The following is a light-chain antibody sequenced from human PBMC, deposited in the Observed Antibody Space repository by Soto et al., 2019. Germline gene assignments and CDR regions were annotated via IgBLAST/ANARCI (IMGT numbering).Light chain of an antibody. CDR1: QSISRW. V-gene: IGKV1-5*03. Sequence: DIQVTQSPSTLSASVGDRVTITCRASQSISRWLAWFEQKPGKAPKLLIYGASSLESGVPSRFSGSGSGTQFTLTSDSLQPDDFATYYCQQYNRYWTFGQGTRVEIK. J-gene: IGKJ1*01. CDR3: QQYNRYWT. CDR2: GAS.